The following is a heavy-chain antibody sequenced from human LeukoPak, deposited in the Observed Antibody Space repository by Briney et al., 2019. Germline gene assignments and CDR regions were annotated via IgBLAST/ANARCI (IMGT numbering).Heavy chain of an antibody. CDR3: VKGPHHDTRDYYRAFDY. CDR2: ISFDAKNK. Sequence: SLRLSCAASGFTFSDCAMNWVRQAPGKGLEWVAVISFDAKNKYYADSVKGRFTISRDTSRNTLYLKMNSLRSEDTAVYYCVKGPHHDTRDYYRAFDYWGQGTLVTVSS. D-gene: IGHD3-22*01. J-gene: IGHJ4*02. V-gene: IGHV3-30*04. CDR1: GFTFSDCA.